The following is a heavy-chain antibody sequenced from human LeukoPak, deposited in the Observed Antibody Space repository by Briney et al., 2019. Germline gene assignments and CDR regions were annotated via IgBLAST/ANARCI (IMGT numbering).Heavy chain of an antibody. CDR2: ISGSGGRT. Sequence: GGSLRLSCAASGFTFSSYAMSWVRQAPGKGLEWVSTISGSGGRTYYADSVKGRFTISRDNSKNTLYLQMNSLRAEDTAIYYCAKGKWELLPYFDFWGQGTLVTVSS. J-gene: IGHJ4*02. V-gene: IGHV3-23*01. CDR3: AKGKWELLPYFDF. CDR1: GFTFSSYA. D-gene: IGHD1-26*01.